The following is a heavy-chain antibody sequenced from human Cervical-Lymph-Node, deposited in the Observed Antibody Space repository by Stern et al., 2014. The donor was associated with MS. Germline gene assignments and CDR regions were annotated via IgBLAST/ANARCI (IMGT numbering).Heavy chain of an antibody. J-gene: IGHJ3*01. CDR3: AKGRTVAGKGVGAFDF. V-gene: IGHV3-30*18. D-gene: IGHD6-19*01. CDR2: IYYAGSVE. Sequence: MQLVESGGGVVQPGRSLRLSCAASGFTFSNFGMHWVRQAPGKGLEWVALIYYAGSVEYYTDSVKGRFTISRDNSKNTVHLQMNTLRAEDTALYYCAKGRTVAGKGVGAFDFWGQGTMVIVSS. CDR1: GFTFSNFG.